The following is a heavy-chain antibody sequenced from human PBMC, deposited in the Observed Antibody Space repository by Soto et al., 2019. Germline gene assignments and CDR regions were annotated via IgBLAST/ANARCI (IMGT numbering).Heavy chain of an antibody. CDR1: GFTFDDYA. CDR2: ISWNSGSI. J-gene: IGHJ6*02. V-gene: IGHV3-9*01. CDR3: AKDPGNGMDV. Sequence: SLRLSCAASGFTFDDYAMHWVRQAPGKGLEWVSGISWNSGSIGYADSVKGRFTISRDNAKNSLYPQMNSLRAEDTALYYCAKDPGNGMDVWGQGTTVTVSS.